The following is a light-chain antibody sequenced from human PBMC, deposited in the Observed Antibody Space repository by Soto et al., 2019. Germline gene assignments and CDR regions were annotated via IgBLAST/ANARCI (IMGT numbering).Light chain of an antibody. CDR3: QHYSSSSPIT. CDR2: AAS. CDR1: QSVFFISNNKNY. V-gene: IGKV4-1*01. Sequence: DIVMTQSPDSLAVSLGERATINCKSSQSVFFISNNKNYLAWYQQKPGQPPKLLIYAASTRESGVPDRFSGSGSGTDFTLTISSLQAEDVAVYYCQHYSSSSPITFGQGTRLEIK. J-gene: IGKJ5*01.